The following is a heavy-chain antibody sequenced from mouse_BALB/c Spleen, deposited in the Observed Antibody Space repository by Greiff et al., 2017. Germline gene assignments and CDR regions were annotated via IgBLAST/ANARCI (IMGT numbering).Heavy chain of an antibody. CDR2: ISSGSSTI. CDR1: GFTFSSFG. V-gene: IGHV5-17*02. J-gene: IGHJ4*01. CDR3: ARWGLRPYAMDY. D-gene: IGHD2-2*01. Sequence: DVKLVESGGGLVQPGGSRKLSCAASGFTFSSFGMHWVRQAPEKGLEWVAYISSGSSTIYYADTVKGRFTISRDNPKNTLFLQMTSLRSEDTAMYYCARWGLRPYAMDYWGQGTSVTVSS.